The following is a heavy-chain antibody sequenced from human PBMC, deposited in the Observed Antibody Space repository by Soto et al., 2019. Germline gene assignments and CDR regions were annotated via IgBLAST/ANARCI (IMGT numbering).Heavy chain of an antibody. CDR3: ARESNLSGSYPSLSFDI. CDR1: GYTFTSYG. V-gene: IGHV1-18*01. Sequence: ASVKVSCKASGYTFTSYGISWVRQAPGQGLEWMGWISAYNGNTNYAQKLQGRVTMTTDTSTSTAYMELRSLGSDDTAVYYCARESNLSGSYPSLSFDIWGQGTMVTVSS. CDR2: ISAYNGNT. D-gene: IGHD1-26*01. J-gene: IGHJ3*02.